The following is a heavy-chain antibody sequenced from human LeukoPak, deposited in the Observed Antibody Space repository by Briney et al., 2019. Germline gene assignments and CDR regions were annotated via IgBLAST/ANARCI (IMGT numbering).Heavy chain of an antibody. J-gene: IGHJ6*03. CDR2: IYSGGST. V-gene: IGHV3-66*02. CDR3: ARDVKCCRRAYYYYYMDV. Sequence: PGGSLGLSCAASGFTVSSNYMSWVRQAPGKGLEWVSVIYSGGSTYYADSVKGRFTISRDNSKNTLYLQMNSLRAEDTAVYYCARDVKCCRRAYYYYYMDVWGKGTTVTVSS. D-gene: IGHD2/OR15-2a*01. CDR1: GFTVSSNY.